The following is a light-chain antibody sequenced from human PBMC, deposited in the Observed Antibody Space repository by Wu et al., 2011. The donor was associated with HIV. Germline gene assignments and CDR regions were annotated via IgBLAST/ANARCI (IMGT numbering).Light chain of an antibody. CDR3: QVFLDSYIYT. CDR1: QSITSSN. V-gene: IGKV3-20*01. CDR2: GAS. J-gene: IGKJ3*01. Sequence: EIVLTQSPGTLSLSPGERAILSCRASQSITSSNLAWYQQKSGQAPRLLIYGASSRATGIPDRFSGSGSGTDFTLTISRLEPEDFAVYYCQVFLDSYIYTFGPGTKVDIK.